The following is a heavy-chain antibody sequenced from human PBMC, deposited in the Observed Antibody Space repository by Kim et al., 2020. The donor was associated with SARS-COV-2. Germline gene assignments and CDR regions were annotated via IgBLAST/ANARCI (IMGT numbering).Heavy chain of an antibody. V-gene: IGHV4-39*01. J-gene: IGHJ5*01. CDR3: ARLGRWQPSTGGEDNW. Sequence: SETLSLTCTVSGDSISSSNYFWGWIRQPPGKGLEWIGTIYYSGITYYSPSLKSRVTVSVDTSKNQFSLNLNSVTAADTAVYYFARLGRWQPSTGGEDNW. CDR1: GDSISSSNYF. D-gene: IGHD3-16*01. CDR2: IYYSGIT.